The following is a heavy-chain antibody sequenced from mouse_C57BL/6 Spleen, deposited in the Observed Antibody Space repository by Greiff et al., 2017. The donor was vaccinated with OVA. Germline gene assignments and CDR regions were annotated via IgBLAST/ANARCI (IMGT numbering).Heavy chain of an antibody. V-gene: IGHV1-76*01. CDR2: IYPGSGNT. Sequence: QVQLKESGAELVRPGASVKLSCKASGYTFTDYYINWVKQRPGQGLEWIARIYPGSGNTYYNEKFKGKATLTAEKSSSTAYMQLSSLTSEDSAVYFCASRGYDDYFDYWGQGTTLTVSS. J-gene: IGHJ2*01. CDR3: ASRGYDDYFDY. D-gene: IGHD2-2*01. CDR1: GYTFTDYY.